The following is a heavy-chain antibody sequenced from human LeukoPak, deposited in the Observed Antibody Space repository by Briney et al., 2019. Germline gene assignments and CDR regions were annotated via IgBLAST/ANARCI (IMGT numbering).Heavy chain of an antibody. CDR1: GFTFSNYA. J-gene: IGHJ6*03. D-gene: IGHD6-6*01. CDR2: ICGSDGST. V-gene: IGHV3-23*01. CDR3: ATAYSSSSLYYSYYFMDV. Sequence: GGSLRLSCAASGFTFSNYAMNWVRQAPGKGLEWVSSICGSDGSTYYADSVKGRFTISTDNFKTTLILQMNSLRAEATALYSCATAYSSSSLYYSYYFMDVWGKGTTVTVSS.